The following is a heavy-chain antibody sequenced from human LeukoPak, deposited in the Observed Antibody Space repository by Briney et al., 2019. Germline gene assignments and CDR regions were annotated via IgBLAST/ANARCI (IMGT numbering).Heavy chain of an antibody. CDR1: GFTFSSYV. Sequence: GGSLRLSCAASGFTFSSYVMSWVRQAPGKGMEWVSTISGSGGSTYYADSVKGRFTISRDNSKNTLYLQMNNLRAEDTAVYYCAKDRSLLVVVTVDYWGQGTLVTVSS. J-gene: IGHJ4*02. CDR2: ISGSGGST. CDR3: AKDRSLLVVVTVDY. D-gene: IGHD3-22*01. V-gene: IGHV3-23*01.